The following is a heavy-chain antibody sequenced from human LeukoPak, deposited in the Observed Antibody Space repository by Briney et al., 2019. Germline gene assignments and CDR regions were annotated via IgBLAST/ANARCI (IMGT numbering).Heavy chain of an antibody. J-gene: IGHJ4*02. V-gene: IGHV4-34*01. CDR1: GGSFSGYY. CDR2: INHGGST. CDR3: ARAKDIVVVITAPIFDY. D-gene: IGHD2-15*01. Sequence: SETLSLTCAVYGGSFSGYYWSWIRQLPGKGLEWIGEINHGGSTNYNPSLKSRVTISVDTSKNQFSLRLSSVTAADTAVYYCARAKDIVVVITAPIFDYWGQGTLVTVSS.